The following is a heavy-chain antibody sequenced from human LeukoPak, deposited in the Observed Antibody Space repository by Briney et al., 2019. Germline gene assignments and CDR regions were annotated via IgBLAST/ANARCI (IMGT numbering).Heavy chain of an antibody. D-gene: IGHD2-2*01. CDR3: ARVYCSSTSCADYYYYGMDV. CDR2: IIPIFGTA. V-gene: IGHV1-69*13. J-gene: IGHJ6*02. CDR1: GGTFSSYA. Sequence: ASVKVSCKASGGTFSSYAISWVRQAPGQGLEWMGGIIPIFGTANYAQKFQGRVTITADEPTSTAYMELSSLRSEDTAVYYCARVYCSSTSCADYYYYGMDVWGQGTTVTVSS.